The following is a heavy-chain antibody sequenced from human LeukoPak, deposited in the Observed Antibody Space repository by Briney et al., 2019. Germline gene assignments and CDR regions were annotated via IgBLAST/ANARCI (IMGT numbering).Heavy chain of an antibody. CDR3: VKDVLSVAVGSTHDY. CDR1: GFTFSNYA. V-gene: IGHV3-23*01. CDR2: VSGTDGTT. Sequence: GSLRLSCAASGFTFSNYAMAWVRQAPGKGLEWVSSVSGTDGTTYHADSVKGRLTISRDNSNNTLYLQMNSLRAEDTAVYYCVKDVLSVAVGSTHDYWGPGTLVTVSS. D-gene: IGHD2-21*01. J-gene: IGHJ4*02.